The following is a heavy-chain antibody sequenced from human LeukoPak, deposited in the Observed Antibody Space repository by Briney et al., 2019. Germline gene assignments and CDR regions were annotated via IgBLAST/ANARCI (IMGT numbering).Heavy chain of an antibody. CDR1: GGSISSYY. CDR2: IYYSGST. CDR3: ARGKWHYYFDY. Sequence: SETLSLTCTVSGGSISSYYWSWIRQPPGKGQEWIGYIYYSGSTNYNPSLKSRVTISVDTSKNQFSLKLSSVTAADTAVYYCARGKWHYYFDYWGQGTLVTVSS. J-gene: IGHJ4*02. V-gene: IGHV4-59*01. D-gene: IGHD5-12*01.